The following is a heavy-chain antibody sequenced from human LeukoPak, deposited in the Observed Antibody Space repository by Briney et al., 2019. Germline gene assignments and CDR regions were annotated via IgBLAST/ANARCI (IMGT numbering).Heavy chain of an antibody. CDR3: ARAGVDTAMVPTHFDP. D-gene: IGHD5-18*01. Sequence: GGSLRLSCAASGFTFSSYGMSWVRQAPGKGLEWVSAISGSGGSTYYADSVKGRFTISRDNSKNTLYLQMNSLRAEDTAVYYCARAGVDTAMVPTHFDPWGQGTLVTVSS. CDR2: ISGSGGST. V-gene: IGHV3-23*01. CDR1: GFTFSSYG. J-gene: IGHJ5*02.